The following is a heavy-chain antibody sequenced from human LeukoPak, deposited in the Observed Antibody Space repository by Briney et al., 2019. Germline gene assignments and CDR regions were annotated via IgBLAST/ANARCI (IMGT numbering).Heavy chain of an antibody. CDR1: GFTFSSYA. V-gene: IGHV3-20*01. CDR3: ARANIAAHQYYYYYYMDV. Sequence: GGSLRLSCAASGFTFSSYAMSWVRQAPGKGLEWVSGINWNGGSTGYADSVKGRFTISRDNAKNSLYLQMNSLRAEDTALYHCARANIAAHQYYYYYYMDVWGKGTTVTVSS. CDR2: INWNGGST. D-gene: IGHD6-6*01. J-gene: IGHJ6*03.